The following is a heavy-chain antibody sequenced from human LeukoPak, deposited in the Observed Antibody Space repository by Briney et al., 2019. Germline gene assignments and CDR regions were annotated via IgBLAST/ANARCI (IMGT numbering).Heavy chain of an antibody. CDR3: ARGTDVIPATHTPIDY. Sequence: PGGSLRLSCAASGFTFSSYSMNWVRQAPGKGLEWVSYISSSSSPIYYADSVKGRFTISRDNAKNSLYLQMHSLRAEDTAVYYCARGTDVIPATHTPIDYWGQGTLVTVSS. CDR1: GFTFSSYS. J-gene: IGHJ4*02. V-gene: IGHV3-48*01. D-gene: IGHD2-2*01. CDR2: ISSSSSPI.